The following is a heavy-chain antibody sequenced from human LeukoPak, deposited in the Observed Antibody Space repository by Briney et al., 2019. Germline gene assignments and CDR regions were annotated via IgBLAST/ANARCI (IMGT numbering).Heavy chain of an antibody. CDR1: GGSISSYY. Sequence: SETLSLTCTVSGGSISSYYWSWIRQPPGKGLERIGYIYYSGSTNYNPSLKSRVTISVDTSKNQFSLRLNSVTAADTAVYYCARVSEINWYFDLWGRGTLVTVSS. CDR3: ARVSEINWYFDL. CDR2: IYYSGST. D-gene: IGHD5-24*01. V-gene: IGHV4-59*01. J-gene: IGHJ2*01.